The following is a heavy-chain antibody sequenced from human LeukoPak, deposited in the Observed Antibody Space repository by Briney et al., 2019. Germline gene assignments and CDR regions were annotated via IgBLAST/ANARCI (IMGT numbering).Heavy chain of an antibody. V-gene: IGHV3-30*02. D-gene: IGHD4-23*01. CDR3: AKDLSDYGGLRPYFDY. J-gene: IGHJ4*02. CDR1: GFSFSSYG. Sequence: PGGSLRLSCAASGFSFSSYGMHWVRQAPDEGLEWVAFIRYDGSNKYYADSVKGRFTISRDNSKNTLYLQMNSLRGEDTAVYHCAKDLSDYGGLRPYFDYWGQGTLVTVSS. CDR2: IRYDGSNK.